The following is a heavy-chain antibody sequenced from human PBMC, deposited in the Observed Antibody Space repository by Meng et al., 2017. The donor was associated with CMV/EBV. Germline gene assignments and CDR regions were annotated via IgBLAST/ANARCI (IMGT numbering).Heavy chain of an antibody. Sequence: RRGGYDWSWSRQNPGKGLEWIGYIYYSGSTYYNPSLKSRVTISVDTSKNQFSLKLSSVTAADTAVYYCARDRGCSGGSCPSGWFDPWGQGTLVTVSS. CDR3: ARDRGCSGGSCPSGWFDP. CDR1: RRGGYD. CDR2: IYYSGST. J-gene: IGHJ5*02. V-gene: IGHV4-31*02. D-gene: IGHD2-15*01.